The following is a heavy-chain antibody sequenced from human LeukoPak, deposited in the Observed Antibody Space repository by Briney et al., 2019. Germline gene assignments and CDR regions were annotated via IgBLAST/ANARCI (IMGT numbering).Heavy chain of an antibody. CDR3: AKYYDTMLDP. CDR2: ISYDGSNK. D-gene: IGHD3-9*01. CDR1: GFTFSSYG. J-gene: IGHJ5*02. Sequence: PGGSLRLSCAASGFTFSSYGMHWVRQAPGKGLEWVAVISYDGSNKYYADSVKGRFTISRDNSKNTLYLQMNSLRAEDTAVYYCAKYYDTMLDPWGQRTLVTVSS. V-gene: IGHV3-30*18.